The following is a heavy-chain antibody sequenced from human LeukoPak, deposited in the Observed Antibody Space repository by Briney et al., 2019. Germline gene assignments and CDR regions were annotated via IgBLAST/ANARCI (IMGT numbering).Heavy chain of an antibody. CDR3: ARGRRLGAETHWFDP. CDR2: IGTAGDT. Sequence: GSLRLSCAASGFTFSSYDMHWVRQATGKGLEWVSAIGTAGDTYYPGSVKGRFTISRENAKNSLYLQMNSLRAGDTAVYYCARGRRLGAETHWFDPWGQGTLVTVSS. D-gene: IGHD3-16*01. J-gene: IGHJ5*02. V-gene: IGHV3-13*01. CDR1: GFTFSSYD.